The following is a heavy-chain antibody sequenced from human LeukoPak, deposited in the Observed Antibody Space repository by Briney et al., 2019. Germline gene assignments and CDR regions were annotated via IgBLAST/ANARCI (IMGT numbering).Heavy chain of an antibody. CDR2: IKHDGREK. D-gene: IGHD1-1*01. CDR1: AFTFNSNW. Sequence: GGSLRLSCAASAFTFNSNWMGWVRPAPGKGLEWVANIKHDGREKYYVDSVKGSFTISRYNTKNSLYLQMNSLRAENTAVYYGAKYTGTIPPYWYYYMDVWGKGTTVTVSS. V-gene: IGHV3-7*01. CDR3: AKYTGTIPPYWYYYMDV. J-gene: IGHJ6*03.